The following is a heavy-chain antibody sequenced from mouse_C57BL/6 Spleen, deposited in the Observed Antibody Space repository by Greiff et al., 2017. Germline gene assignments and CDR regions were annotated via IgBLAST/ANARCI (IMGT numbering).Heavy chain of an antibody. J-gene: IGHJ4*01. D-gene: IGHD2-10*02. CDR2: IDPSDSYT. CDR3: ARRYGNYEAMDY. Sequence: QVQLQQPGAELVKPGASVKLSCKASGYTFTSYWMQWVKQRPGQGLEWIGEIDPSDSYTNYNQKFKGKATLTVDTFSSTAYMQLSSLTAEDSAVYYCARRYGNYEAMDYWGQGTSVTVSS. V-gene: IGHV1-50*01. CDR1: GYTFTSYW.